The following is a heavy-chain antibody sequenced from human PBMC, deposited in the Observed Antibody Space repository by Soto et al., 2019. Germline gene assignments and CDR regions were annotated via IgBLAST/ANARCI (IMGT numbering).Heavy chain of an antibody. CDR1: GGSISSGGYS. Sequence: PSETLSLTCAVSGGSISSGGYSWSWIRQPPGKGLEWIGYIYHSGSTYYNPSLKSRVTISVDRSKNQFSLKLSSVTAADTAVYYCARASGYIIEYFDYWGQGPLVTVSS. D-gene: IGHD3-3*01. CDR2: IYHSGST. J-gene: IGHJ4*02. V-gene: IGHV4-30-2*01. CDR3: ARASGYIIEYFDY.